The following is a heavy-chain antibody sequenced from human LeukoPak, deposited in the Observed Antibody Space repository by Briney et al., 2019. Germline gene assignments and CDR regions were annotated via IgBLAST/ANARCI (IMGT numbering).Heavy chain of an antibody. CDR3: AREFPSLLHYFEY. CDR1: GFTFSSYW. Sequence: GGSLRLSCAASGFTFSSYWMSWVRQAPGKGLEWVANIKQDGSEKYYVDSVKGRFTISRDDAKNSLFLQMNSLRDEDTAVYYCAREFPSLLHYFEYWGQATLVTVSA. CDR2: IKQDGSEK. V-gene: IGHV3-7*01. D-gene: IGHD2-21*02. J-gene: IGHJ4*02.